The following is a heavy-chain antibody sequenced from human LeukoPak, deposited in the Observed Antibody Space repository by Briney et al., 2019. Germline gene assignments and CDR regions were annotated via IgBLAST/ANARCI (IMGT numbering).Heavy chain of an antibody. CDR1: GGSFSGYY. V-gene: IGHV4-34*01. CDR2: INHSEST. Sequence: SETLSLTCAVYGGSFSGYYWSWIRQPPGKGLEWIGEINHSESTNYNPSLKSRVTISVDTSKNQFSLKLSSVTAADTAVYYCARGRGYYHTCYYYGMDVWGQGTTVTVSS. J-gene: IGHJ6*02. CDR3: ARGRGYYHTCYYYGMDV. D-gene: IGHD3-22*01.